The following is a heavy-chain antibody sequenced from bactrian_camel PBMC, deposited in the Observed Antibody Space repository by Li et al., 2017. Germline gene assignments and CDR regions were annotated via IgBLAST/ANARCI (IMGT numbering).Heavy chain of an antibody. J-gene: IGHJ4*01. Sequence: VQLVESGGGLVQPGGSLRLSCATSGFNFRSSGLSWVRQGPGKGLEWVSGIRSDFVIHYSDSVKGRFTISKDNAKNTLYLQMNSLKPEDTAMYYCATDSGECPGTRVLWLYEGQGTQVTVS. D-gene: IGHD3*01. CDR1: GFNFRSSG. V-gene: IGHV3S40*01. CDR2: IRSDFVI.